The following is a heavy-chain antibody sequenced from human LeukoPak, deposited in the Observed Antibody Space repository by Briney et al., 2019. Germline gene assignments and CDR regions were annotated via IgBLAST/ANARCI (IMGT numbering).Heavy chain of an antibody. V-gene: IGHV3-23*01. CDR2: ISGSGGST. Sequence: GGSLRLSCAASGFTFSSYAMSWVRQAPGKGLEWVSAISGSGGSTYYADSVKGRFTISRDNSKNTLYLQMNSLRAEDTAVYYCAKDIAAAGSFNWFDPWGQGTLVTVSS. CDR3: AKDIAAAGSFNWFDP. CDR1: GFTFSSYA. J-gene: IGHJ5*02. D-gene: IGHD6-13*01.